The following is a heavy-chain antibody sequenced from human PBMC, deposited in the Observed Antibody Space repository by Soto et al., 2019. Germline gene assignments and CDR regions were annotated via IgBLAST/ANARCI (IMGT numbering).Heavy chain of an antibody. V-gene: IGHV1-2*07. Sequence: ASVTVSCQASRYTFTGYYIHWVRPAPGQGLEWRGWINPNSSGTTYAHNLQGRATPTRNTPINTAYIELSSLTPDDTAVYYCARGVLRETTGLDYWGPKPLVTSPQ. CDR1: RYTFTGYY. J-gene: IGHJ4*02. CDR3: ARGVLRETTGLDY. CDR2: INPNSSGT. D-gene: IGHD4-17*01.